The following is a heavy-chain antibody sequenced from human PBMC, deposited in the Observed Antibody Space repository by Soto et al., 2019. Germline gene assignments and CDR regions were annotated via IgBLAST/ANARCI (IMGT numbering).Heavy chain of an antibody. V-gene: IGHV4-4*02. CDR3: ARETPYSSSCDNFYAY. CDR1: GGSISSSDW. J-gene: IGHJ4*02. CDR2: IYHSGNT. D-gene: IGHD2-2*02. Sequence: SETRSLTCAVSGGSISSSDWWSWVRQPPGKGLEWIGKIYHSGNTNYNPSLRSRVTISVATSKNQFSLKLTSVSAAYTAVYYCARETPYSSSCDNFYAYWGQGTHVTVSS.